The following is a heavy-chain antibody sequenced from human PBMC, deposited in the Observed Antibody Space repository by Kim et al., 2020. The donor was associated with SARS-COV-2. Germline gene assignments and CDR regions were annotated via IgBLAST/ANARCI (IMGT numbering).Heavy chain of an antibody. CDR3: AKEGYDFWSGEPTGGYYGMDV. J-gene: IGHJ6*02. CDR1: GFTFDDYA. Sequence: GGSLRLSCAASGFTFDDYAMHWVRQAPGKGLEWVSGISWNSGSIGYADSVKGRFTISRDNAKNSLYLQMNSLRAEDTALYYCAKEGYDFWSGEPTGGYYGMDVWGQGTTVTVSS. CDR2: ISWNSGSI. V-gene: IGHV3-9*01. D-gene: IGHD3-3*01.